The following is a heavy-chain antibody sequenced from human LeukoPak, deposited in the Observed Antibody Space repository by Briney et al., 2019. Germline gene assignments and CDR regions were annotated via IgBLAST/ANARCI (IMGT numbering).Heavy chain of an antibody. J-gene: IGHJ4*02. D-gene: IGHD6-19*01. CDR3: ARGPMYSSRFAGDY. CDR1: GFTFSSYT. CDR2: ISSSSSTI. V-gene: IGHV3-48*02. Sequence: GGSLSLSCAASGFTFSSYTMNWVRQAPGKGLEWVSYISSSSSTIYYADSVEGRFTISRDNAKNSLYLQMNSLRDEDTAVYYCARGPMYSSRFAGDYWGQGTLVTVSS.